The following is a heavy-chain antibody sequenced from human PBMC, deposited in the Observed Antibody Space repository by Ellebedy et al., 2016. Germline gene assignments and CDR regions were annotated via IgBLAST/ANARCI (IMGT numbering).Heavy chain of an antibody. D-gene: IGHD1-26*01. Sequence: GGSLRLSCAASGFTFSSYGMNWVRQAPGKGLEWISYIDSISGTIYYADSVKGRFTISRDNAKNSLYLQMNSLRDEDTAVYYCTLGIVGGTYFDHWGQGTLVTVSS. V-gene: IGHV3-48*02. CDR3: TLGIVGGTYFDH. CDR1: GFTFSSYG. CDR2: IDSISGTI. J-gene: IGHJ4*02.